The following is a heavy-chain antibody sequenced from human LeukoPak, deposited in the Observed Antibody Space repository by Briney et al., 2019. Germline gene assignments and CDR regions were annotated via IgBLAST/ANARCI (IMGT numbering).Heavy chain of an antibody. D-gene: IGHD2-2*01. CDR3: ALEQGYCSSTSCLNWFDP. Sequence: SETLSLTCTVSGGSISSYYWSWIRQPPGKGLEWIGYIYYSGSTNYNPSLKSRVTISVDTSKNQFSLKLSSVTAADTAVYYCALEQGYCSSTSCLNWFDPWGQGTLVTASS. CDR1: GGSISSYY. CDR2: IYYSGST. V-gene: IGHV4-59*01. J-gene: IGHJ5*02.